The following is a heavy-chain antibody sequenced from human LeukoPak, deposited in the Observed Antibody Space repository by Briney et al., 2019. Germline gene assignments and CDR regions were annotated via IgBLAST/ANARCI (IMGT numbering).Heavy chain of an antibody. CDR2: ISSSGSTI. J-gene: IGHJ4*02. Sequence: GGSLRLSCVASGFTFISYEINWVRQAPGKGLEWVSYISSSGSTIYYADSVRGRFTISRDNAKNSLYLQMNSLRAEDTAVYYCARVRAVSFDYWGQGTLVTVSS. CDR1: GFTFISYE. V-gene: IGHV3-48*03. D-gene: IGHD4-11*01. CDR3: ARVRAVSFDY.